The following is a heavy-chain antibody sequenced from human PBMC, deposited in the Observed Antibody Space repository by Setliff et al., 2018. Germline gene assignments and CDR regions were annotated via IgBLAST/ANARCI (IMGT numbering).Heavy chain of an antibody. CDR3: ARESGYSSSWYYFDY. CDR1: GYTFTGYY. CDR2: INPNSGGT. D-gene: IGHD6-13*01. Sequence: ASVKVSCKASGYTFTGYYMHWVRQAPGQGLEWMGRINPNSGGTNYAQKFQGRVTMTRDTSISTAYMELSGLRSDDTAVYYCARESGYSSSWYYFDYWGQGTLVTVSS. V-gene: IGHV1-2*06. J-gene: IGHJ4*02.